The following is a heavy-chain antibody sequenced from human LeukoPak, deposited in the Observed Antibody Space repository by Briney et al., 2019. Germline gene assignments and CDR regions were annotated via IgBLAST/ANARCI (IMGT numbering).Heavy chain of an antibody. J-gene: IGHJ5*02. D-gene: IGHD3-16*02. V-gene: IGHV1-8*01. CDR1: GYTFTSYD. CDR2: MNPNSGNT. Sequence: ASVKVSCKASGYTFTSYDINWVRQATGQGLEWMGWMNPNSGNTGYAQKFQGRVTMTRNTSISTAYMELSSLRSEDTAVYYCARGSVIGWLAKMEFDPWGQGTLVTVSS. CDR3: ARGSVIGWLAKMEFDP.